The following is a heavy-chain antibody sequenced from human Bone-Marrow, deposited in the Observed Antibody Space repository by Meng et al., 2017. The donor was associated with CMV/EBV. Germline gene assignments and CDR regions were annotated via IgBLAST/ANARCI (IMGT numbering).Heavy chain of an antibody. CDR3: ANDAGYCASDSCPTFDH. J-gene: IGHJ4*02. Sequence: GGSLRLSCAASGFIFSNFGMHWVRQAPGKGLEWVAFIRHDASNYYYADSVKGRFTISRDNSRNTLYLQMKSLRSEDTAVYYCANDAGYCASDSCPTFDHWGQRALVTVAS. D-gene: IGHD2-2*01. CDR1: GFIFSNFG. CDR2: IRHDASNY. V-gene: IGHV3-30*02.